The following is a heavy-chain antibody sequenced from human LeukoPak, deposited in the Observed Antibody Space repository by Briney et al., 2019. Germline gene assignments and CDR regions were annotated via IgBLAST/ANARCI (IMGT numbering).Heavy chain of an antibody. CDR2: IYSGGST. V-gene: IGHV3-53*01. D-gene: IGHD2-2*01. CDR3: ARESTSWYFDL. CDR1: GFTVSSNY. Sequence: GGSLRLSCAASGFTVSSNYMSWVRQAPGKGLEWVSVIYSGGSTYYADSVKGRSTISRDNSKNTLYLQMNSLRAEDTAVYYCARESTSWYFDLWGRGTLVTVSS. J-gene: IGHJ2*01.